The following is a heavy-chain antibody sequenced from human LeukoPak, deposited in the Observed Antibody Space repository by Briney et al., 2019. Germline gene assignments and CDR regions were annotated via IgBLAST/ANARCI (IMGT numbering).Heavy chain of an antibody. J-gene: IGHJ4*02. CDR2: MNPNSGNT. Sequence: ASVKVSCKASGYTFTSYDISWVRQATGQRLEWMGWMNPNSGNTGYAQKFQGRVTMTRNTSISTAYMELSSLRSENTAVYYCARGPESYCSGGSCPLIFDYWGQGTLVTVSS. D-gene: IGHD2-15*01. CDR3: ARGPESYCSGGSCPLIFDY. CDR1: GYTFTSYD. V-gene: IGHV1-8*01.